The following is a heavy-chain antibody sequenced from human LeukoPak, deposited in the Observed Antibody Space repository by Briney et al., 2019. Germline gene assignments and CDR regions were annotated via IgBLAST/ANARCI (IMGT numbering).Heavy chain of an antibody. V-gene: IGHV3-21*01. J-gene: IGHJ4*02. Sequence: GGSLRLSCAASGFTFSSYSMNWVRQAPGKGLEWVSSISSSSSYIYYADSVKGRFTISRDNAKNSLYLQMNSLRAEDTAVYYCARDRENSYDSSGYYTRHFDYWGQGTQVTVSS. CDR2: ISSSSSYI. CDR1: GFTFSSYS. D-gene: IGHD3-22*01. CDR3: ARDRENSYDSSGYYTRHFDY.